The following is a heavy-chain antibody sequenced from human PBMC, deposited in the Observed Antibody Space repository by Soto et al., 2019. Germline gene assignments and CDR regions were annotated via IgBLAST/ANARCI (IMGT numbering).Heavy chain of an antibody. CDR3: ARETYDYYGMDV. CDR2: IYYSGST. CDR1: VGSISSGGYY. V-gene: IGHV4-31*03. J-gene: IGHJ6*02. Sequence: QVQLQESGPGLVKPSQTLSLTCTVSVGSISSGGYYWSWIRQHPGKGLEWIGYIYYSGSTYYNPSLKSRATISVDTSKNQFSLKLSSVTAADTAVYYCARETYDYYGMDVWGQGTKVTVSS.